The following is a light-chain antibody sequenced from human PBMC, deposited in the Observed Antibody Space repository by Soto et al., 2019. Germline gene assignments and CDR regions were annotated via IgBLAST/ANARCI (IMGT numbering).Light chain of an antibody. V-gene: IGLV2-14*01. CDR3: SSYTSSSTYVV. Sequence: QSALTQPASVSGSPGQSITISCTGTSSDVGGYNYVSWYQQHPGKAPKLMIYDVSNRPSGVSNRFSGPKSGNTASLTISGLQAEDEAAYYCSSYTSSSTYVVFGGGTKLTVL. CDR2: DVS. J-gene: IGLJ2*01. CDR1: SSDVGGYNY.